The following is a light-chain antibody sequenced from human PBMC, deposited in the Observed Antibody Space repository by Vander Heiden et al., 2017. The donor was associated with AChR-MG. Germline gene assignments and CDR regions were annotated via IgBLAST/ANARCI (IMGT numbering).Light chain of an antibody. CDR1: SSNIWSHF. CDR3: GTWDSSLNEAV. V-gene: IGLV1-51*01. J-gene: IGLJ2*01. CDR2: DNS. Sequence: QFVLTQPPSVSAAPGQTVPISCSGRSSNIWSHFVSWYQQFPGTAPKLLIFDNSERPSGIPDRFSGSKSGTSATLVITGLQTGDEAVYYCGTWDSSLNEAVFGGGTKLTVL.